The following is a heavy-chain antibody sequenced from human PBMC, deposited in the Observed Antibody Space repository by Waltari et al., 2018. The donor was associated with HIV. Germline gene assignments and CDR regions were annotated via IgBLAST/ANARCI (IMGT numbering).Heavy chain of an antibody. J-gene: IGHJ4*02. CDR2: SRSKPYGWTR. CDR3: ARGVNLRCTGDCYSAY. V-gene: IGHV3-49*03. Sequence: DVHLVESGGGLVQPGRSLRLSCKAHGFIFGASAVPWLRQAPGKGLEWVGFSRSKPYGWTREYAASVKGRFTISRDDSKNIAFLQMDSLKIEDTAVYYCARGVNLRCTGDCYSAYWGQGTLVTVSS. D-gene: IGHD2-21*02. CDR1: GFIFGASA.